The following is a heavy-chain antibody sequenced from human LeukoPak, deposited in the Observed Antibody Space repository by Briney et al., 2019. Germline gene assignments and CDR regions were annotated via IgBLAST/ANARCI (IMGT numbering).Heavy chain of an antibody. V-gene: IGHV1-46*02. CDR1: GYTFNDYY. D-gene: IGHD5-18*01. Sequence: APVKASCKASGYTFNDYYMHWVRQAPGRGLEWMGIINPSGGTTSYAQKFQGRVTMTRDTSTSTVYMELSSLRSEDTAVYYCARTGGYSYGDSGHFDYWGQGTLVTVSA. CDR2: INPSGGTT. CDR3: ARTGGYSYGDSGHFDY. J-gene: IGHJ4*02.